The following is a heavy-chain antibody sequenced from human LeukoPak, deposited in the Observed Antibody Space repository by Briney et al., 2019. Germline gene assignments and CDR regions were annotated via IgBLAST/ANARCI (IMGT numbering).Heavy chain of an antibody. V-gene: IGHV4-34*01. D-gene: IGHD6-19*01. J-gene: IGHJ4*02. Sequence: SETLSLTCAVYGGSFSGYYWSWIRQPPGKGLEWIGEINHSGSTNYNPSLKSRVTISVDTSKNQFSLKLSSVTAADTAVYYCARVVSGWKGGGLDYWGQGTLVTVSS. CDR1: GGSFSGYY. CDR3: ARVVSGWKGGGLDY. CDR2: INHSGST.